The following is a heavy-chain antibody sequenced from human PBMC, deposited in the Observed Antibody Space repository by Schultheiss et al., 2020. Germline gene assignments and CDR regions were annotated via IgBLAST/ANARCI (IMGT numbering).Heavy chain of an antibody. V-gene: IGHV5-10-1*01. J-gene: IGHJ4*02. D-gene: IGHD6-13*01. Sequence: GESLKISCKGSGYSFTSYWISWVRQMPGKGLEWMGRIDPSDSYTNYSPSFQGHVTISADKSISTAYLQWSSLKASDTAMYYCARSLAAAGKVPYYFDYWGQGTLVTVSS. CDR2: IDPSDSYT. CDR3: ARSLAAAGKVPYYFDY. CDR1: GYSFTSYW.